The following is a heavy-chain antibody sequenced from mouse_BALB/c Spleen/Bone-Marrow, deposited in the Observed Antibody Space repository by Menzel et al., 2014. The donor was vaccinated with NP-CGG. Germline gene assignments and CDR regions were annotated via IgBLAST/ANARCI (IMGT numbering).Heavy chain of an antibody. J-gene: IGHJ4*01. Sequence: DVKLVESGGGLVQPGGSLKLSCAASGFTFSSYGMSWVRQTPDKRLELVATINSNGGSTHYPDSVKGRFTISRDNAKNTLYLQMSSLKSEDTAMYYCARDGYYVFYAMDYWGQGTSVTVSS. D-gene: IGHD2-3*01. CDR1: GFTFSSYG. CDR3: ARDGYYVFYAMDY. CDR2: INSNGGST. V-gene: IGHV5-6-3*01.